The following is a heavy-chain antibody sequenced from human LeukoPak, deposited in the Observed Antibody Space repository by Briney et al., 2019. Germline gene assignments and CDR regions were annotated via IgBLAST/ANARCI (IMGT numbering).Heavy chain of an antibody. V-gene: IGHV4-39*01. CDR1: GGSISSSSYY. CDR2: IYYSGST. D-gene: IGHD3-3*01. CDR3: ARGRALRFLEWLPGGDYYYYMDV. J-gene: IGHJ6*03. Sequence: PETLSLTCTVSGGSISSSSYYWGWIRQPPGKGLEWIGSIYYSGSTYYNPSLKSRVTISVDTSKNQFSLKLSSVTAADTAVYYCARGRALRFLEWLPGGDYYYYMDVWGKGTTVTVSS.